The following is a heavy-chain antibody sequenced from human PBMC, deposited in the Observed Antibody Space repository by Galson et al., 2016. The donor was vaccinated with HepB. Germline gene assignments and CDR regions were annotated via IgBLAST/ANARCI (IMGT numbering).Heavy chain of an antibody. J-gene: IGHJ6*03. CDR3: AKGGAAAAEQGGLDYYYMDV. CDR2: ISYDGSEK. D-gene: IGHD6-13*01. Sequence: SLRLSCAASGFTFSSYGMHWVRQAPGKGLEWAAVISYDGSEKFYADSVKGRFTISRDNSKSTLYLQMTSLKIEDTDVYYCAKGGAAAAEQGGLDYYYMDVWGKGTTVTVSS. V-gene: IGHV3-30*18. CDR1: GFTFSSYG.